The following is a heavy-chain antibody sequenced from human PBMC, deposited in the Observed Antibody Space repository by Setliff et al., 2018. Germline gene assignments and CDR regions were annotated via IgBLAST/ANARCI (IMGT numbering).Heavy chain of an antibody. D-gene: IGHD3-22*01. CDR1: GASVSGNSYY. Sequence: SETLSLTCTVSGASVSGNSYYWGRIRQPPGKGLEWIASTYYSGNTYYNPSLKSRVTISVDTSKNQFSLKLTSVTAADTAVYYCARAPRYFDPTGSYFDFWGQGTLVTVSS. CDR2: TYYSGNT. CDR3: ARAPRYFDPTGSYFDF. V-gene: IGHV4-39*07. J-gene: IGHJ4*02.